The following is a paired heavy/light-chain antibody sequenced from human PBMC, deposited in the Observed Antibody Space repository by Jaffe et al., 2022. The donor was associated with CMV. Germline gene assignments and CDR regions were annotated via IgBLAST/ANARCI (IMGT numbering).Light chain of an antibody. CDR2: LVS. Sequence: DIVMTQSPLSLPVTPGEPASISCRSSQSLLHSTGYTYLDWYLQKPGQSPQLLIYLVSNRASGVPDRFSGSGSGTDFTLKISRVEAEDVGVYYCMQALQTPRTFGQGTKVEIK. V-gene: IGKV2-28*01. CDR3: MQALQTPRT. CDR1: QSLLHSTGYTY. J-gene: IGKJ1*01.
Heavy chain of an antibody. CDR3: AREKSTNYYDSRHSGGGMDV. J-gene: IGHJ6*02. V-gene: IGHV3-48*02. D-gene: IGHD3-22*01. CDR2: ISSSSSTI. Sequence: EVQLVESGGGLVQPGGSLRLSCAASGFTFNSYSMNWVRQAPGKGLEWVSYISSSSSTIYYADSVKGRFTISRDNAKNSLYLQLNSLRDEDTAVYYCAREKSTNYYDSRHSGGGMDVWGQGTTVTVSS. CDR1: GFTFNSYS.